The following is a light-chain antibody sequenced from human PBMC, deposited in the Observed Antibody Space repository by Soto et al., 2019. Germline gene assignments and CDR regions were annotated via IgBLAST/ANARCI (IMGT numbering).Light chain of an antibody. Sequence: DIVMTQSPDSLAVSLGERATVNCKSGQSVLYSSDNRNYLAWYQQKPGQSPKLLISWASTRESGVPDRFSGSGSGTDFTLTISSLQAEDVAVYFCQQYYTNPRTFGQGTKVEIE. V-gene: IGKV4-1*01. CDR2: WAS. CDR1: QSVLYSSDNRNY. J-gene: IGKJ1*01. CDR3: QQYYTNPRT.